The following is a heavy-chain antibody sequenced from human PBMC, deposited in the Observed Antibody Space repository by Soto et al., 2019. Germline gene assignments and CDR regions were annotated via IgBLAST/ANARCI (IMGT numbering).Heavy chain of an antibody. D-gene: IGHD6-6*01. Sequence: GGSLRLSCAASGFTFSSYAMHWVRQAPGKGLEWVAVISYDGSNKYYADSVKGRFTISRDNSKNTLYLQMNSLRAEDTAVYYCARMYSSSSSHPLDYYYYGMDVWDQGTTVTVSS. J-gene: IGHJ6*02. CDR2: ISYDGSNK. CDR1: GFTFSSYA. CDR3: ARMYSSSSSHPLDYYYYGMDV. V-gene: IGHV3-30-3*01.